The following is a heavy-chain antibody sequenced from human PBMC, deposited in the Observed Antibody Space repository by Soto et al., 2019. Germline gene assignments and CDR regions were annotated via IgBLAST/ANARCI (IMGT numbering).Heavy chain of an antibody. J-gene: IGHJ4*02. CDR3: ARGPTDFHSAFNY. D-gene: IGHD4-4*01. Sequence: LQTLALACAISGDSVSSDGAPWNWIRPSPSRGLEWLGRTFCRSKGYDSYSESVKSRITINPDTSKNQFSLHLNSVTPEDTAGSYGARGPTDFHSAFNYWGQGTL. V-gene: IGHV6-1*01. CDR1: GDSVSSDGAP. CDR2: TFCRSKGYD.